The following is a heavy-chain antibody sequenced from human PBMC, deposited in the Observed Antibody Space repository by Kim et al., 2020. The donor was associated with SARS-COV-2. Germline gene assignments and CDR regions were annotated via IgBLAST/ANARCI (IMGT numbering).Heavy chain of an antibody. Sequence: SETLSLTCAVYGGSFSGYYWSWIRQPPGKGLEWIGEINHSGSTNYNPSLKSRVTISVDTSKNQFSLKLSSVTAADTAVYYCARGITRLVFDYWGQGTLVTVSS. V-gene: IGHV4-34*01. CDR2: INHSGST. CDR3: ARGITRLVFDY. J-gene: IGHJ4*02. CDR1: GGSFSGYY. D-gene: IGHD2-8*02.